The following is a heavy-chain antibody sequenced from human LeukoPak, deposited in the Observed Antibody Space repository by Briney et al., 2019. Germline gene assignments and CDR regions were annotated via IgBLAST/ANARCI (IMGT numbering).Heavy chain of an antibody. CDR1: GGSISSSSYF. V-gene: IGHV4-39*01. CDR3: ARGRRVYYDSSGYYYYFDY. CDR2: IYYSGST. Sequence: SETLSLTCTVPGGSISSSSYFWGWIRQPPGKGLEWIGSIYYSGSTYYNPSLKSRVTISVDTSKNQFSLKLSSVTAADTAVYYCARGRRVYYDSSGYYYYFDYWGQGTLVTVSS. J-gene: IGHJ4*02. D-gene: IGHD3-22*01.